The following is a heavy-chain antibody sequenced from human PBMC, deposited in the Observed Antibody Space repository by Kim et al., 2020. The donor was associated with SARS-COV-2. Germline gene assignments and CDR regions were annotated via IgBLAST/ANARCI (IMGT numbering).Heavy chain of an antibody. J-gene: IGHJ6*02. V-gene: IGHV3-30*01. CDR3: ARSIAGSYYYGMDV. D-gene: IGHD6-6*01. Sequence: SGKGRFTIARANSKNTLYLQMNSLRAEDTAVYYCARSIAGSYYYGMDVWGQGTTVTVSS.